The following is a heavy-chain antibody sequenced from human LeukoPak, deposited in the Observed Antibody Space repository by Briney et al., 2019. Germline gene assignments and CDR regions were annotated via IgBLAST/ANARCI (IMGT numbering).Heavy chain of an antibody. CDR1: GFTFSDYY. CDR3: ARDRGYDFWSGYLQY. J-gene: IGHJ4*02. V-gene: IGHV3-11*04. Sequence: KSGGSLRLSCAASGFTFSDYYMSWIRQAQGKGLEWVSYISSSGSTIYYADSVKGRFTISRDNAKNSLYLQMNSLRAEDTAVYYCARDRGYDFWSGYLQYWGQGTLVTVSS. D-gene: IGHD3-3*01. CDR2: ISSSGSTI.